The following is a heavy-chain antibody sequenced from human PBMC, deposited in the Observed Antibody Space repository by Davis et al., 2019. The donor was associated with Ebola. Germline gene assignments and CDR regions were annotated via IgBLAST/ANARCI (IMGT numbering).Heavy chain of an antibody. CDR2: ISQSGST. CDR1: GDSISSSNW. D-gene: IGHD4-17*01. Sequence: GSLRLSCAVSGDSISSSNWWSWVRQPPGKGLEWIGEISQSGSTNYNPSLKSRVTISVDTSKNQFSLKLSSVTAADTAVYYCARQGGHDYGDSFDYWGDKPFDYWGQGTLVTVSS. V-gene: IGHV4-4*02. J-gene: IGHJ4*02. CDR3: ARQGGHDYGDSFDYWGDKPFDY.